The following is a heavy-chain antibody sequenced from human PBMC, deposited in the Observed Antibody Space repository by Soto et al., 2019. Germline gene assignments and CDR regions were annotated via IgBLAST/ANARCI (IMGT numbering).Heavy chain of an antibody. CDR3: AIDVGGPAIPTGWGAYDI. V-gene: IGHV3-23*01. D-gene: IGHD2-2*02. CDR1: GFTFDRYT. CDR2: IYGSGSAA. Sequence: EVQLLESGGGLVQPGGSLRLSCVASGFTFDRYTMTWVRQAPGRGLEWVAHIYGSGSAAYYRDSVRGRFTIFRDNSGNTLHQQMNSLRVEDTAVYYCAIDVGGPAIPTGWGAYDIWGQGTTVTVSS. J-gene: IGHJ3*02.